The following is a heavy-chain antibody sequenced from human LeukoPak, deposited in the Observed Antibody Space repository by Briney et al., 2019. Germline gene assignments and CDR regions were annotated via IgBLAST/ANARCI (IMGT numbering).Heavy chain of an antibody. Sequence: PGGSLRLSCAASGFTFSSYSMNWVRQAPGKGLEWVSSISSSSSYIYYADSVKGRFTISRHNSKNTLYLQMNSLRAEDTAVYYCAGRITIFGVVNEDDYWGQGTLVTVSS. V-gene: IGHV3-21*04. CDR1: GFTFSSYS. CDR2: ISSSSSYI. CDR3: AGRITIFGVVNEDDY. J-gene: IGHJ4*02. D-gene: IGHD3-3*01.